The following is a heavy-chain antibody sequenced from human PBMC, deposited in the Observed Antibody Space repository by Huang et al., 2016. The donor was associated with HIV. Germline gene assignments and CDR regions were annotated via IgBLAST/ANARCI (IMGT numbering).Heavy chain of an antibody. V-gene: IGHV1-69*13. CDR2: IIPRFGTR. D-gene: IGHD3-16*01. J-gene: IGHJ3*01. CDR1: GGSFNTFG. CDR3: AKRGGAWGSPYAFDL. Sequence: QVQLVQSGAEVRKPGSSVKVSCRASGGSFNTFGINWVRQAPGQGREWMGGIIPRFGTRHDAHRFKDRVTITADETTGVVHLEVTSLRSDDTAVYFYAKRGGAWGSPYAFDLWGPGTMVTVSS.